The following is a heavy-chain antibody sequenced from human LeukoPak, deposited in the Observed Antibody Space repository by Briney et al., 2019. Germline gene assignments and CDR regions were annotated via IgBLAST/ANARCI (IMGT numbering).Heavy chain of an antibody. Sequence: GGSLRLSCAASGVTLSPYGMHWVRQAPGKGLGWVAVISYEGGTQHYADSVKGRFIISRDNPRNTLYLQMNILRTEDTAVYYCAKEGTPHVSTWYDLWGQGTQVIVSS. CDR1: GVTLSPYG. CDR3: AKEGTPHVSTWYDL. V-gene: IGHV3-30*18. CDR2: ISYEGGTQ. D-gene: IGHD3-10*01. J-gene: IGHJ5*02.